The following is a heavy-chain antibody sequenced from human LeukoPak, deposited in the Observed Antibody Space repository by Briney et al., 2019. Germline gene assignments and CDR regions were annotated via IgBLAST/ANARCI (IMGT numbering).Heavy chain of an antibody. V-gene: IGHV3-23*01. CDR1: GFTFSSYA. CDR2: ISGSGGST. D-gene: IGHD3-10*01. Sequence: GGSLRLSCAASGFTFSSYAMSWVRQAPGKGLEWVSAISGSGGSTYYADSAKGRFTISRDNSKNTLYLQMNSLRAEDTAVYYCAKDQMVYYYGSGGSVFDYWGQGTLVTVSS. CDR3: AKDQMVYYYGSGGSVFDY. J-gene: IGHJ4*02.